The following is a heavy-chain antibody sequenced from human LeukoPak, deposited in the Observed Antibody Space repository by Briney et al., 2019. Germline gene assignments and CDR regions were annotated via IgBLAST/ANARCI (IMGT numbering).Heavy chain of an antibody. CDR1: GFTFSSYA. D-gene: IGHD3-10*01. J-gene: IGHJ4*02. CDR3: AREFGYHFDY. CDR2: ISYDGSNK. V-gene: IGHV3-30-3*01. Sequence: PGRSLRLSCAASGFTFSSYAMHWVRQAPGKGLEWVAVISYDGSNKYYADSVKGRFTISRDNSKNTLYLQMNSLRAEDTAVYYCAREFGYHFDYWGQGTLVTVSS.